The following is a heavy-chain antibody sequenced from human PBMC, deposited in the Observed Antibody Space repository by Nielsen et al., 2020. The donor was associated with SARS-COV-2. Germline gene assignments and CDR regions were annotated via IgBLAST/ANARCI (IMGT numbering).Heavy chain of an antibody. Sequence: SETLSLTCTVSGGSISSYYWSWIRQPPGKGLEWIGYIYYSGSTNYNPSLKSQVTISVDTSKNQFSLKLSSVTAADTAVYYCARDLIHCSSTSCRSYYYYGMDVWGQGTTVTVSS. CDR1: GGSISSYY. CDR3: ARDLIHCSSTSCRSYYYYGMDV. J-gene: IGHJ6*02. CDR2: IYYSGST. D-gene: IGHD2-2*01. V-gene: IGHV4-59*01.